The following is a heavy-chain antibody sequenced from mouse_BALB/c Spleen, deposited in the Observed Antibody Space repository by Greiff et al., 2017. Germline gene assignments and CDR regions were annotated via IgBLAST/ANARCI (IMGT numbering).Heavy chain of an antibody. J-gene: IGHJ4*01. CDR3: TRSDGYHAMDY. CDR1: GFTFSNYW. D-gene: IGHD2-3*01. V-gene: IGHV6-6*02. CDR2: IRLKSNNYAT. Sequence: EVQVVESGGGLVQPGGSMKLSCVASGFTFSNYWMNWVRQSPEKGLEWVAEIRLKSNNYATHYAESVKGRFTISRDDSKSSVYLQMNNLRAEDTGIYYCTRSDGYHAMDYWGQGTSVTVSS.